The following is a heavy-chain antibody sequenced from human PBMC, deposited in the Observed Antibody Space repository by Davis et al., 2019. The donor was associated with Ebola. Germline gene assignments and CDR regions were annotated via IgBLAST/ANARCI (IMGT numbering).Heavy chain of an antibody. V-gene: IGHV3-23*01. Sequence: GGSLRLSCAASGFTFSSYGMHWVRQAPGKGLEWVSAISGSGGSTYYADSVKGRFTISRDNAKNTLYLQMNSLRAEDTALYYCATIDSNGDYWGQGTLVTVSS. D-gene: IGHD1-1*01. J-gene: IGHJ4*02. CDR1: GFTFSSYG. CDR2: ISGSGGST. CDR3: ATIDSNGDY.